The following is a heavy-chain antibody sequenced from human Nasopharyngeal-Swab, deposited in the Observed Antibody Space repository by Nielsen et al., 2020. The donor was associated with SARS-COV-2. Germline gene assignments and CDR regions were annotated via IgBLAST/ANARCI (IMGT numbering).Heavy chain of an antibody. Sequence: SETLSLTCNVSGSFISNYYWSWIRQHPGKGLEWIGYIYYSGSTYYNPSLKSRVTISVDTSKNQFSLKLSSVSAADTAVYYCARDEVAGGYFDYWGQGTLVTVSS. D-gene: IGHD2-15*01. CDR1: GSFISNYY. J-gene: IGHJ4*02. CDR2: IYYSGST. V-gene: IGHV4-59*06. CDR3: ARDEVAGGYFDY.